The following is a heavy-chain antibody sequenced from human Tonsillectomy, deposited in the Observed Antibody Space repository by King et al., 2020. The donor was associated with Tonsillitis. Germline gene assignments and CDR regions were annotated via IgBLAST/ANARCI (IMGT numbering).Heavy chain of an antibody. CDR1: GDSVSSNSAA. CDR3: ARSPEGHVRGYYYYYMDV. J-gene: IGHJ6*03. D-gene: IGHD3-10*01. V-gene: IGHV6-1*01. CDR2: TYYRSKWYN. Sequence: VQLQQSGPGLVKPSQTLSLTCAISGDSVSSNSAAWNWIRQSPSRGLEWLGRTYYRSKWYNDYAVSVKSRITINPDTSKNQFSLQLNSVTPEDTAVYYWARSPEGHVRGYYYYYMDVWGKGTTVTVSS.